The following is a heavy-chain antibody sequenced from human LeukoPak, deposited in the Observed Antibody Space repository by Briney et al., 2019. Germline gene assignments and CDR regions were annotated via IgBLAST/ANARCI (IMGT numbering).Heavy chain of an antibody. CDR2: ISGGSNII. D-gene: IGHD4-17*01. Sequence: PGGSLRLSCAASGFTFSSYSMNWVRQAPGKGLEWVSYISGGSNIIHYADSVRGRFTISRDDAKSSLYLQMDSLRAEDTAVYYCASSGVKSVTTHGLWGQGTLVTVSS. CDR1: GFTFSSYS. CDR3: ASSGVKSVTTHGL. J-gene: IGHJ4*02. V-gene: IGHV3-48*04.